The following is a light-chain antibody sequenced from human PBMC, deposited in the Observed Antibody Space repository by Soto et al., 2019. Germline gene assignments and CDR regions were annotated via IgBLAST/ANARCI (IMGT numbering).Light chain of an antibody. Sequence: QSVLTQPPSVSGAPGQRVTISCTGSSSNIGAGYDVHWYQQLPGTAPNLLIYGNSTRPSGVPDRFSGSKSGTSASRAITGLLAEDEADYYCQSYDGRLSGYVFGTGTKVTVL. V-gene: IGLV1-40*01. CDR2: GNS. CDR3: QSYDGRLSGYV. J-gene: IGLJ1*01. CDR1: SSNIGAGYD.